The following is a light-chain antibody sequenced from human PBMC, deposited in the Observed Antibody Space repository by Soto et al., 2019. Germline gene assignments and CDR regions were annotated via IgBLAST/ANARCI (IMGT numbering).Light chain of an antibody. CDR3: QHYNSYSRT. J-gene: IGKJ1*01. Sequence: DIQMTQSPSTLSASIGDRVAIXXRASDNIGPWVAWYQQKPGKAPKXVIYKASTLETGAPSRFAGSGSGTGFTLTITRLQPDDFATYCCQHYNSYSRTFGQGTKVDIK. CDR2: KAS. CDR1: DNIGPW. V-gene: IGKV1-5*03.